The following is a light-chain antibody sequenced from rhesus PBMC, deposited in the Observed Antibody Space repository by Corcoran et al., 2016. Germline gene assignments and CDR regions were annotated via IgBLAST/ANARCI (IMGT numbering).Light chain of an antibody. J-gene: IGKJ4*01. Sequence: DIQMTQSPSSLSASVGDRVSITCRASQGIRSYLNWYQQKPGQAPKLLIYFANRLEGGVPSRFSGSGSATDFPLTHRRLPPEDFAAYYCQQYNSFPLTFGGGTKVGLK. CDR1: QGIRSY. CDR2: FAN. V-gene: IGKV1-32*01. CDR3: QQYNSFPLT.